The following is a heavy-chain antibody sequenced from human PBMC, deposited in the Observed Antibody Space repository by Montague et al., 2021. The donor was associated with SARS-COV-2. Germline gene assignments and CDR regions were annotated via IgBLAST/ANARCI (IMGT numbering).Heavy chain of an antibody. D-gene: IGHD1-20*01. J-gene: IGHJ4*02. Sequence: SETLSLTCTVSGGSISGYYWSWFRQSPGKGLEWIGLIYNSWSTSYNPSLKSRVTMSVDTSKTQFSLTLSPVTAAVTAVYYCVRDQGRSNWNYPDYWGRGTLVTVSS. CDR3: VRDQGRSNWNYPDY. V-gene: IGHV4-4*07. CDR2: IYNSWST. CDR1: GGSISGYY.